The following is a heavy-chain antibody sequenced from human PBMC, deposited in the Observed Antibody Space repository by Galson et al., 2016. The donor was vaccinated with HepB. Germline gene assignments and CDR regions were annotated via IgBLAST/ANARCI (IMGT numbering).Heavy chain of an antibody. J-gene: IGHJ6*02. D-gene: IGHD3-10*01. V-gene: IGHV4-34*01. CDR2: INHSGRT. CDR3: ARGVYYGSGTYYHYYYGMDV. Sequence: LSLTCVIYDGPFNGYYWTWIRQSPEKGLEWIGEINHSGRTNDNPSLRSRVSISADRSKNEFYLKLSSVTAADTAEYYCARGVYYGSGTYYHYYYGMDVWGQGTTVTVSS. CDR1: DGPFNGYY.